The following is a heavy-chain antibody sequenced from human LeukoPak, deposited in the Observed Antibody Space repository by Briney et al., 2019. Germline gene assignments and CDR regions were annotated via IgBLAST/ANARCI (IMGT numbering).Heavy chain of an antibody. CDR1: GYSFTNYD. Sequence: ASVKVSCKASGYSFTNYDINWVRQATGQGREGMGWMNPNSDNTIYAQKFQGRVTMTSDTSITTAYMELSSLRSEDTAVYYCARGNGYVEGAAAGTTVMDLWGQGTTVTVSS. J-gene: IGHJ6*02. CDR2: MNPNSDNT. CDR3: ARGNGYVEGAAAGTTVMDL. D-gene: IGHD6-13*01. V-gene: IGHV1-8*01.